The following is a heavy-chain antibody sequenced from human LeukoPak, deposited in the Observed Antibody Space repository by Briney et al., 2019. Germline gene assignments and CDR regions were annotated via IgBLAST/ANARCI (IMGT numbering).Heavy chain of an antibody. Sequence: PGGSLRLSCAASGFTFSNYGMHWVRQAPGKGLEWVAVIWSDGSEQYYGDSVNGRFTISRDNSKNTLYLQMNSLRAEDTAVYYCAREELGSSLGFDPWGQGTLVTVSS. CDR2: IWSDGSEQ. CDR1: GFTFSNYG. V-gene: IGHV3-33*01. D-gene: IGHD3-16*01. J-gene: IGHJ5*02. CDR3: AREELGSSLGFDP.